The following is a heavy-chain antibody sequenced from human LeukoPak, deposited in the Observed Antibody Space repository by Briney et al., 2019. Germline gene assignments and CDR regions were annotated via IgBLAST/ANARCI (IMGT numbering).Heavy chain of an antibody. J-gene: IGHJ5*02. CDR3: ARTTRPGYSYGYDFSFWFDP. D-gene: IGHD5-18*01. Sequence: PGGSLRLSCAASGFTFSSYWMSWVRQAPGKGLEWVANIKQDGSEKYYVDSVKGRFTISRDNAKNSLYLQMNSLRAEDTAVYYCARTTRPGYSYGYDFSFWFDPWGQGTLVTASS. CDR2: IKQDGSEK. V-gene: IGHV3-7*01. CDR1: GFTFSSYW.